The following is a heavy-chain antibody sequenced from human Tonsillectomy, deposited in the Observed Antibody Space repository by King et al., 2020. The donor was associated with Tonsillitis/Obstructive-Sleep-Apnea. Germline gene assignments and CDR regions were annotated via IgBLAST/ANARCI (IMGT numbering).Heavy chain of an antibody. CDR3: AKAGGIAMDYFDY. CDR2: ISYDGSNK. V-gene: IGHV3-30*18. Sequence: VQLVQSGGGVVQPGRSLRLSCAASGFTFSNYGMHWVRQAPGKGLEWVAAISYDGSNKYYADSVKGRFTISRDNSKNTLYLQMNSLRAEDTAVYYCAKAGGIAMDYFDYWGQGTLVTASS. CDR1: GFTFSNYG. D-gene: IGHD5-18*01. J-gene: IGHJ4*02.